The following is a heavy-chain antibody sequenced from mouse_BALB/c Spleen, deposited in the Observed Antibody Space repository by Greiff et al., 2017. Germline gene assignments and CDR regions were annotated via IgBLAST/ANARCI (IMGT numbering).Heavy chain of an antibody. J-gene: IGHJ2*01. V-gene: IGHV5-12-1*01. CDR1: GFAFSSYD. D-gene: IGHD1-2*01. CDR3: ARREGYYGYDY. Sequence: EVMLVESGGGLVKPGGSLKLSCAASGFAFSSYDMSWVRQTPEKRLEWVAYISSGGGSTYYPDTVKGRFTISRGNAKNTLYLQMSSLKSEDTAMYYCARREGYYGYDYWGQGTTLTVSS. CDR2: ISSGGGST.